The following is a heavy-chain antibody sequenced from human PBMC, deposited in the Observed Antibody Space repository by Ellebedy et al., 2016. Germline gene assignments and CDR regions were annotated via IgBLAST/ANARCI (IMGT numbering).Heavy chain of an antibody. Sequence: SETLSLTCTVSGGSISSHYWSWIRQPPGKGLEWIGYIYYSGSSHYNPSLKSRVTISLDTSKNHFSLKLSSVTAADTAVYYCARDGNSYDSRGYFLDAFDVWGQGTMVTVSS. D-gene: IGHD3-22*01. CDR2: IYYSGSS. J-gene: IGHJ3*01. CDR1: GGSISSHY. CDR3: ARDGNSYDSRGYFLDAFDV. V-gene: IGHV4-59*11.